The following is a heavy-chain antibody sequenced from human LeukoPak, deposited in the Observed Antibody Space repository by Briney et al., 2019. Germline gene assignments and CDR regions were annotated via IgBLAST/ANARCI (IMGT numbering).Heavy chain of an antibody. D-gene: IGHD3-22*01. J-gene: IGHJ4*02. V-gene: IGHV3-23*01. CDR2: ISGSGSST. CDR3: AKDTFYDSSGSPDY. Sequence: GGSLRLSCAASGFTFSSYAMSWVRQAPGKGLEWGSAISGSGSSTYYADSVKGRFTISRDNSKNTLYLQMNSLRAEDTAVYYCAKDTFYDSSGSPDYWGQGTLVTVSS. CDR1: GFTFSSYA.